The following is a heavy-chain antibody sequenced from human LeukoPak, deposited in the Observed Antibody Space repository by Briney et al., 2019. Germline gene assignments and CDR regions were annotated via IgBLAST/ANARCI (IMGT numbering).Heavy chain of an antibody. Sequence: SETLSLTCTVSGGSISSGSYYWSWIRQPAGKGLEWIGRIYTSGSTNYNPSLKSRVTISADTSKNQFSLKLSSVTAADTAVYYCARDPLSGWDGKFDYWGQGTLVTVSS. V-gene: IGHV4-61*02. CDR3: ARDPLSGWDGKFDY. CDR1: GGSISSGSYY. J-gene: IGHJ4*02. CDR2: IYTSGST. D-gene: IGHD6-19*01.